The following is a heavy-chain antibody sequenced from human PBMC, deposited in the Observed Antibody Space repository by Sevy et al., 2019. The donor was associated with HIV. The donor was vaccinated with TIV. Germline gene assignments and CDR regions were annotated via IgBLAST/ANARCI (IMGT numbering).Heavy chain of an antibody. CDR1: GFTSNTYT. J-gene: IGHJ3*02. D-gene: IGHD3-10*01. CDR2: ISSSGNYI. Sequence: GGSLRLSCAASGFTSNTYTMNWVRQAPGEGLEWVSSISSSGNYIYYADSVKGRFTISRDNAKNSLFLQMNNLRAEDTAVYYCARPYGSGSWEAFDIWGQGTMVTVS. CDR3: ARPYGSGSWEAFDI. V-gene: IGHV3-21*01.